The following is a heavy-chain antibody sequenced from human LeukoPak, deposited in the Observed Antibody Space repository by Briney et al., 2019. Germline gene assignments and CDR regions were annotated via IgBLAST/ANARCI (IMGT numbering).Heavy chain of an antibody. V-gene: IGHV4-59*08. J-gene: IGHJ3*02. Sequence: SETLSLTCTVSGGSITNYYWSWIRQPPGKGPEWAGHIYYSGATNYNPSLKGRVTISVDTSKNQLSLKLSSVTAADTAVYYCARNLFDYDKIGQYDAFDIWGRGTMVTVYS. CDR1: GGSITNYY. CDR2: IYYSGAT. CDR3: ARNLFDYDKIGQYDAFDI. D-gene: IGHD3-22*01.